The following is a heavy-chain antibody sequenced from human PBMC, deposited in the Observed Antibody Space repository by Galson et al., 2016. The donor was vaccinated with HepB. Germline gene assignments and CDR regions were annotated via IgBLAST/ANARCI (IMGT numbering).Heavy chain of an antibody. D-gene: IGHD3-9*01. Sequence: PALVKPTQTLTLTCTFSGFSLSTSGVGVAWIRQPPGKALEWLALLYWDDDKRYSPSLKSRLTITKDTSKNQVVLTLANVDPADTATYYCVHSRRFDWERYYFDFWGQGTLVTVSS. V-gene: IGHV2-5*02. CDR2: LYWDDDK. CDR3: VHSRRFDWERYYFDF. CDR1: GFSLSTSGVG. J-gene: IGHJ4*02.